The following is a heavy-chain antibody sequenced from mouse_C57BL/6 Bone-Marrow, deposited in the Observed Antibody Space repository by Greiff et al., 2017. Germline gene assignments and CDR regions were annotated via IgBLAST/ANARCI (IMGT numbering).Heavy chain of an antibody. J-gene: IGHJ4*01. CDR1: GYTFTSYW. CDR2: TYPGSGST. V-gene: IGHV1-55*01. CDR3: ARGGLDLYAMDY. Sequence: QVQLQQPGAELVKPGASVKMSCKASGYTFTSYWITWVKQRPGQGLEWIGDTYPGSGSTNYNEKFKSKATLTVDTSSSTAYMQLSSLTSEDSAVYYCARGGLDLYAMDYWGQGTSVTVSS.